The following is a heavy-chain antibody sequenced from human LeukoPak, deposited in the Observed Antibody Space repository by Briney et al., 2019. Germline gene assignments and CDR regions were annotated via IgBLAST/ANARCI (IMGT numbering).Heavy chain of an antibody. J-gene: IGHJ5*02. Sequence: ASVKVSCKASGYTFNTYGITWVRQAPGQGLEWMGWISGYNGKTKYAQKLQDRVTMTTDTSTTTAYMELRGLRFDDMAVYYCARAGAVVDNWFDPWGQGTLVTVSS. CDR3: ARAGAVVDNWFDP. CDR1: GYTFNTYG. D-gene: IGHD2-15*01. V-gene: IGHV1-18*03. CDR2: ISGYNGKT.